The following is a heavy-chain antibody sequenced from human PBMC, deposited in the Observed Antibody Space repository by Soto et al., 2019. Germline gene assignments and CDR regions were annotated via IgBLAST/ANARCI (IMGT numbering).Heavy chain of an antibody. CDR1: GYTFTSYG. CDR3: ARDRQYYYDSSGYYPFDY. CDR2: ISAYNGNT. J-gene: IGHJ4*02. V-gene: IGHV1-18*01. Sequence: QVQLVQSGAEVKKPGASVKVSCKASGYTFTSYGISWVRQAPGQGLEWMGWISAYNGNTNYAQKLQGRVTMTTDTSTSTAYMELRSLRSDDTAVYYCARDRQYYYDSSGYYPFDYWGQGTLVTVSS. D-gene: IGHD3-22*01.